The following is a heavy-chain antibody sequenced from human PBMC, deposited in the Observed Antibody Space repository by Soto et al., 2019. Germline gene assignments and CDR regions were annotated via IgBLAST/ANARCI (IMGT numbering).Heavy chain of an antibody. Sequence: GGSLRLSCAASGFTFSSYAMHWVRQAPGKGLEWVAVISYDGSNKYYADSVKGRFTISRDNSKNTLYLQMISLRAEDTAVYYCARSDEGAYWFDHWGQGTLVTVSS. CDR1: GFTFSSYA. CDR2: ISYDGSNK. D-gene: IGHD1-26*01. CDR3: ARSDEGAYWFDH. J-gene: IGHJ5*02. V-gene: IGHV3-30*04.